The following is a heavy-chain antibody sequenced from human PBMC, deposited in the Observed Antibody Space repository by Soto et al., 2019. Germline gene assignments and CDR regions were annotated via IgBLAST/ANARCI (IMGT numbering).Heavy chain of an antibody. CDR1: GGSFSGYY. V-gene: IGHV4-34*01. CDR2: INHSGST. CDR3: AGLKARPGYYYYYGMDV. J-gene: IGHJ6*02. Sequence: SETLSLTCAVYGGSFSGYYWSWIRQPPGKGLEWIGEINHSGSTNYNPSLKSRVTISVDTSKNQFSLKLSSVTAADTAVYYCAGLKARPGYYYYYGMDVWGQGTTVTVSS.